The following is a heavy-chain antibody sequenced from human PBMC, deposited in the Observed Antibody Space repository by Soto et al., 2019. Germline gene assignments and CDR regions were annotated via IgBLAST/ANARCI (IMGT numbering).Heavy chain of an antibody. J-gene: IGHJ4*02. CDR2: ISNDGRKT. CDR1: EFTFSKFA. Sequence: PGGSLRLSCAASEFTFSKFAIHWVRQAPGKGLKWVAVISNDGRKTYYIDSVKGRFTISRDNSNNTLFLQMNSLRLEDTAVYYCAKDISTYSGGYTYYFDYWGQGTLVTVSS. CDR3: AKDISTYSGGYTYYFDY. V-gene: IGHV3-30*18. D-gene: IGHD1-26*01.